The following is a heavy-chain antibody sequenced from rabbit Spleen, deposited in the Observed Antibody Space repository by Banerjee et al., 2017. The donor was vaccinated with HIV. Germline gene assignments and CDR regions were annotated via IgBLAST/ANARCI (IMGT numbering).Heavy chain of an antibody. Sequence: QLTETGGGLVQPGGSLTLSCKASGIAFTNYYITWVRQAPGKGLEWIGIIYAARGTTDYASWVNGRFTISSDNAQSTVDLKMTSLTAADTATYFCARAIVPWLGLTRLDLWGQGTLVTVS. CDR2: IYAARGTT. CDR1: GIAFTNYY. CDR3: ARAIVPWLGLTRLDL. V-gene: IGHV1S7*01. J-gene: IGHJ3*01. D-gene: IGHD4-1*01.